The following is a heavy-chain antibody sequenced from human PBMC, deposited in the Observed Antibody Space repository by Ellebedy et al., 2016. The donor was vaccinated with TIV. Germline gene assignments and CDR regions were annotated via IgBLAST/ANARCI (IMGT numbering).Heavy chain of an antibody. Sequence: ASVKVSCXASGYIFTAYSMHWVRQAPGQGLEWMGWINPNTGDTNYAQKFQGRVTMTRDTSVRTAYMELTSLTPDDTAMYYCAPATYTYDYWGQGTLVTVSS. CDR1: GYIFTAYS. CDR2: INPNTGDT. V-gene: IGHV1-2*02. D-gene: IGHD3-16*01. CDR3: APATYTYDY. J-gene: IGHJ4*02.